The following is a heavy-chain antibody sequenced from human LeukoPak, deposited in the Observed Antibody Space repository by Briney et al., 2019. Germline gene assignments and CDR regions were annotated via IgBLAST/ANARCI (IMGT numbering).Heavy chain of an antibody. CDR1: GFTFSSYA. Sequence: GGSLRLSCAASGFTFSSYAISWVRQAPGQGLEWMGRIIPILGIANYAQKFQGRVTITADKSTSTAYMELSSLRSEDTAVYYCARGYYDILTGYYPPYGMDVWGQGTTVTVSS. CDR3: ARGYYDILTGYYPPYGMDV. V-gene: IGHV1-69*04. J-gene: IGHJ6*02. D-gene: IGHD3-9*01. CDR2: IIPILGIA.